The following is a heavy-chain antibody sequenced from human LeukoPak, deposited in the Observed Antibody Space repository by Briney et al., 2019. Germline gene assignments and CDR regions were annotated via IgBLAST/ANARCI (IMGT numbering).Heavy chain of an antibody. Sequence: SETLSLTCSVSGYSMSNGYYWGCIRQPPGKGLEWIASIYRNGSTYYNPSLKSRVTISMDTSKNQFSLKLTSVTAADTAVYYCARQVVYGSEGRDTWFDPWGQGTPVTVSS. CDR3: ARQVVYGSEGRDTWFDP. J-gene: IGHJ5*02. D-gene: IGHD3-10*01. V-gene: IGHV4-38-2*02. CDR2: IYRNGST. CDR1: GYSMSNGYY.